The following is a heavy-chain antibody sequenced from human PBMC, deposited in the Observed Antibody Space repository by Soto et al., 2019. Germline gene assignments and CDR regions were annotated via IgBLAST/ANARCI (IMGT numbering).Heavy chain of an antibody. V-gene: IGHV3-7*01. CDR3: ARDLGYQTLDY. CDR1: GLTFSRSW. CDR2: INQDGSER. Sequence: EVQLVESGGGLVQPGGSLRLSCAASGLTFSRSWMSWARQAPGKGLQWVANINQDGSERYYLDSVMGRFTISRDNAKNSLYLQMNSLRAEDTPVYYCARDLGYQTLDYWGQGTLVTVSS. J-gene: IGHJ4*02. D-gene: IGHD6-25*01.